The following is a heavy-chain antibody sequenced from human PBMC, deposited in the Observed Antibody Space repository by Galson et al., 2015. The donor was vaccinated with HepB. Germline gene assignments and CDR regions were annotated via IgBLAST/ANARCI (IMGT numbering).Heavy chain of an antibody. V-gene: IGHV2-5*02. J-gene: IGHJ4*02. CDR3: AHRFDDYGDIFDY. Sequence: PALEKPTQTLTLTCSFSGFSLSSSGAAVHWIRQPPGKTLEWLALIYWVGDPRSSPPLENRVTLTKDTSKNQVVLTMTNMDPGDTGTYYCAHRFDDYGDIFDYWGQGTLVTVSS. D-gene: IGHD4-17*01. CDR2: IYWVGDP. CDR1: GFSLSSSGAA.